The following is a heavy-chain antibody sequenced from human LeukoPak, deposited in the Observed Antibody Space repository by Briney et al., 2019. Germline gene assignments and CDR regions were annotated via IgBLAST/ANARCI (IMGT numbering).Heavy chain of an antibody. CDR1: GYTFTSYD. CDR2: MNPNSGNT. Sequence: GASVKVSCKASGYTFTSYDINWVRQATGQGLEWMGWMNPNSGNTGYAQRFQGRVTMTRNTSISTAYMELSSLRSEDTAVYYCAKNIITMIVVAWGQGTLVSVSS. V-gene: IGHV1-8*01. CDR3: AKNIITMIVVA. D-gene: IGHD3-22*01. J-gene: IGHJ4*02.